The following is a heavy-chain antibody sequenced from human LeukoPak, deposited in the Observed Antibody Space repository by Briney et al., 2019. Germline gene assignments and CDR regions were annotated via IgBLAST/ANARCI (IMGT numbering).Heavy chain of an antibody. CDR1: RGTSSTYA. Sequence: SLKVSCKASRGTSSTYAISWVRQAPGQGLESLGGIIPILGTANYAQKFQGRVTITTDESTSTAYMELSSLRSEDTAVYYCARARSILWWCFDYWGQGTLVTVSS. J-gene: IGHJ4*02. CDR3: ARARSILWWCFDY. V-gene: IGHV1-69*05. D-gene: IGHD2-21*01. CDR2: IIPILGTA.